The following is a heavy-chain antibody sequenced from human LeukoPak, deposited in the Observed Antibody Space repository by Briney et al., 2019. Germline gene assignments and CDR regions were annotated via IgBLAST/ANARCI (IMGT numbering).Heavy chain of an antibody. CDR2: IYQSGST. Sequence: PSETLTLTCAVSGYPISSGYYWGWIRQPPGKGLEWIGSIYQSGSTYYNPSLKSRVTISVDTSKNQFSLKLSSMTAADTAVYYWASQIIAVAGTIDYWGQGTLVTVSS. J-gene: IGHJ4*02. CDR3: ASQIIAVAGTIDY. D-gene: IGHD6-19*01. CDR1: GYPISSGYY. V-gene: IGHV4-38-2*01.